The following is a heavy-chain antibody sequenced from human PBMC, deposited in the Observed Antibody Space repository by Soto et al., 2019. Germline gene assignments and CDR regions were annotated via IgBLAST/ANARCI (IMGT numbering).Heavy chain of an antibody. J-gene: IGHJ4*02. CDR1: GYSISSSNW. CDR3: ARREIQGPIDY. CDR2: IYYSGTT. D-gene: IGHD1-26*01. V-gene: IGHV4-28*01. Sequence: QVQLQESGPGLVKPSDTLSLTCAVSGYSISSSNWWGWIRQPPGKGLEGIGYIYYSGTTYYNPSLQSRVPMSVDPSKHQFSLTLTSVTAVDTAVYYCARREIQGPIDYWGQGTLVTVSS.